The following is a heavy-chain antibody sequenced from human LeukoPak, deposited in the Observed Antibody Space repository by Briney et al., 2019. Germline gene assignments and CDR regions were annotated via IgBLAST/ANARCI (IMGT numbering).Heavy chain of an antibody. CDR2: INHSGST. CDR3: ARQRALGDYYYYYGMDV. J-gene: IGHJ6*04. CDR1: GGSFSGYY. Sequence: SETLSLTCAVYGGSFSGYYWSWIRQPPGKGLEWIGEINHSGSTNYNPSLKSRVTISVDTSKNQFSLKLSSVTAADTAVYYCARQRALGDYYYYYGMDVWGNGTTVTVSS. D-gene: IGHD6-25*01. V-gene: IGHV4-34*01.